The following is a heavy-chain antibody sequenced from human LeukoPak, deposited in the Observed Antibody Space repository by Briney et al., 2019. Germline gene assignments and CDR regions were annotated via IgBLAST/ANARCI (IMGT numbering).Heavy chain of an antibody. CDR1: GFTFSSYA. D-gene: IGHD2-21*02. J-gene: IGHJ4*02. CDR2: ISYDGSNK. CDR3: ARGVVVTATYDY. V-gene: IGHV3-30*14. Sequence: QPGRSLRLSCAASGFTFSSYAMHWVRQAPGKGLEWVAVISYDGSNKYYADSVKGRFTISRDNSKNTLYLQMNSLRAEDTAVYYCARGVVVTATYDYWGQGTLVTVSS.